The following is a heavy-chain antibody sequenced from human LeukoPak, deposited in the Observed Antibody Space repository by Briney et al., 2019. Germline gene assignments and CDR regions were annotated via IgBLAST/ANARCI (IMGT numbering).Heavy chain of an antibody. CDR3: AIAPVVVVAATDY. Sequence: PGGSLRLSCAASGFTFSSYTMNWVRQAPGKGLEWVSSVSGSGTYMYYADSVKGRFTISRDNAKNSLYLQMNSLRAEDTAVYYCAIAPVVVVAATDYWGQGTLVTVSS. V-gene: IGHV3-21*01. CDR1: GFTFSSYT. J-gene: IGHJ4*02. D-gene: IGHD2-15*01. CDR2: VSGSGTYM.